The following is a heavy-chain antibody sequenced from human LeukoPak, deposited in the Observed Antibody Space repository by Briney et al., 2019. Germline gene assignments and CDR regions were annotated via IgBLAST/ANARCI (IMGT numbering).Heavy chain of an antibody. CDR1: GFTFSSYW. D-gene: IGHD3-22*01. Sequence: GGSLRLSCAASGFTFSSYWTSWVRQAPGKGLEWVANIKQDGSEKYYVDSVKGRFTISRDNAKNSLYLQMNSLRAEDTAVYYCARDSSGYPDYWGQGTLVTVSS. CDR2: IKQDGSEK. CDR3: ARDSSGYPDY. J-gene: IGHJ4*02. V-gene: IGHV3-7*01.